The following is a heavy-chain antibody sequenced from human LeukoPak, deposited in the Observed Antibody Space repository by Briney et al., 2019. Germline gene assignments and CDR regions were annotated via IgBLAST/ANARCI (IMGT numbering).Heavy chain of an antibody. CDR1: GLTFSSSS. D-gene: IGHD3-3*01. CDR2: ISTSSTYI. CDR3: ARGLLYDFADV. V-gene: IGHV3-21*01. J-gene: IGHJ6*04. Sequence: GGSLRLSCAASGLTFSSSSMSWVRQAPGRGLEWVSCISTSSTYIYYSDSVEGRFTISRDNAKNSLYLQMNSLRVEDTAVYYCARGLLYDFADVWGEGTTVTVSS.